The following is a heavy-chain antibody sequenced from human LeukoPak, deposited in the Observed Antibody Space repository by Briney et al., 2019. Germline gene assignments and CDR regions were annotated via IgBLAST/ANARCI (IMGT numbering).Heavy chain of an antibody. CDR1: GGSISSGTYY. Sequence: SETLSLTCSVSGGSISSGTYYWGWIRQPPGKGLEWIGSIYYIGSTYYNPSLKSRVTISVDTSKNQFSLKLSSVTAADTAVYYCARVLNYYDSSGPFYYFDYWGQGTLVTVSS. D-gene: IGHD3-22*01. J-gene: IGHJ4*02. CDR2: IYYIGST. CDR3: ARVLNYYDSSGPFYYFDY. V-gene: IGHV4-39*07.